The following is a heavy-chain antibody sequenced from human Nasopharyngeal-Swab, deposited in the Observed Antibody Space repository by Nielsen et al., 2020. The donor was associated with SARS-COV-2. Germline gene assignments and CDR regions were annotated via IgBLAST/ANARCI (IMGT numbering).Heavy chain of an antibody. J-gene: IGHJ4*02. CDR3: ARAVAGATDY. V-gene: IGHV3-7*03. D-gene: IGHD1-26*01. Sequence: GESLKISCAVSGFTFSTFWMTWVRQAPGKGLEWVANIKEDGSQTYYLDSVKGRFTISRDNAKNSLYLQMNSLRAEDTAIYFCARAVAGATDYWGQGTLVTVSS. CDR2: IKEDGSQT. CDR1: GFTFSTFW.